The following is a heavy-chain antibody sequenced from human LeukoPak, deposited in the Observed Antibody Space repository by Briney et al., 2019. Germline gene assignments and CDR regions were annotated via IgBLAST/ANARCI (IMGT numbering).Heavy chain of an antibody. Sequence: NPSETLSLTCTVSGASISNSFYYWGWIRQPPGTGLEWIGHIRYSGSTYHNPSLKSRVTISVDTSKNQFSLKLSSVTAADTAVYYCSRTGGEKSLRYFDWLLGSWNVVTAGRDAFDIWGQGTMVTVSS. J-gene: IGHJ3*02. CDR3: SRTGGEKSLRYFDWLLGSWNVVTAGRDAFDI. CDR2: IRYSGST. CDR1: GASISNSFYY. D-gene: IGHD3-9*01. V-gene: IGHV4-39*01.